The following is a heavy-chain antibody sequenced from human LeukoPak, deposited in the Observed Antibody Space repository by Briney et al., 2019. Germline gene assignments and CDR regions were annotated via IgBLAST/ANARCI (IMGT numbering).Heavy chain of an antibody. Sequence: SQTLSLTCAISGNSVSSNSAAWNWIRQSPSRGLEWLGRTYYRSKWYNDYAVSVKSRITINPDTSKNQFSLQLNSVTPEDTAVYYCARDRNDIGRYSSSWYRSSWFDPWGQGTLVTVSS. J-gene: IGHJ5*02. CDR2: TYYRSKWYN. CDR3: ARDRNDIGRYSSSWYRSSWFDP. D-gene: IGHD6-13*01. V-gene: IGHV6-1*01. CDR1: GNSVSSNSAA.